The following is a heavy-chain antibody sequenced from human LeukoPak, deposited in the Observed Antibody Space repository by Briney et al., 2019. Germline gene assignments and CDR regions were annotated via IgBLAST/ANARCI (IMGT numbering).Heavy chain of an antibody. CDR3: ARDRGDSSGFGAFDI. CDR2: ISAYNGNT. J-gene: IGHJ3*02. CDR1: GYTFTSYG. V-gene: IGHV1-18*01. D-gene: IGHD3-22*01. Sequence: ASVKVSCKASGYTFTSYGISWVRQAPGQGLEWMGWISAYNGNTNYAQKFQGRVTITADESTSTAYMELSSLRSEDTAVYYCARDRGDSSGFGAFDIWGQGTMVTVSS.